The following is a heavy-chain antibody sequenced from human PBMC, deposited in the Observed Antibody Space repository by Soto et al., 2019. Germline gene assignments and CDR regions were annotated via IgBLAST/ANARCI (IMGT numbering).Heavy chain of an antibody. CDR1: GFTFSNAW. Sequence: PGGSLRLSCAASGFTFSNAWMSWVRQAPGKGLEWVGRIKSKTDGGTTDYAAPVKGRFTISRDDSKNTLYLQMNSLKTEDTAVYYCTTDLVYAIPLDYWGQGTLVTVSS. D-gene: IGHD2-8*01. V-gene: IGHV3-15*01. J-gene: IGHJ4*02. CDR3: TTDLVYAIPLDY. CDR2: IKSKTDGGTT.